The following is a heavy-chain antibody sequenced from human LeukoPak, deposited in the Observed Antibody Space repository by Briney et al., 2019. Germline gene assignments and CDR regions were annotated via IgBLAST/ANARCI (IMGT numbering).Heavy chain of an antibody. D-gene: IGHD4-17*01. CDR2: ISSSSSYT. V-gene: IGHV3-11*05. CDR3: ARDRVRVTTVFTWEVYYYGMDV. J-gene: IGHJ6*02. CDR1: GFTFSSYA. Sequence: PGGSLRLSCAASGFTFSSYAMSWVRQAPGKGLEWVSYISSSSSYTNYADSVKGRFTISRDSAKNSLYLQMNSLRAEDTAVYYCARDRVRVTTVFTWEVYYYGMDVWGQGTTVTVSS.